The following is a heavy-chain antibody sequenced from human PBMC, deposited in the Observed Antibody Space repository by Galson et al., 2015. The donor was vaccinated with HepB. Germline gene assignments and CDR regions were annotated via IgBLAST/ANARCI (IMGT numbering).Heavy chain of an antibody. J-gene: IGHJ4*02. CDR3: ARKGYCGGGSCYRLDY. V-gene: IGHV7-4-1*02. CDR1: GYTFTSYA. Sequence: SVKVSCKASGYTFTSYAMNWVRQAPGQGLEWMGWINTNTGNPTYAQGFTGRFVFSLDTSVSTAYLQISSLKAEDTAVYYCARKGYCGGGSCYRLDYWGQGTLVTVSS. D-gene: IGHD2-15*01. CDR2: INTNTGNP.